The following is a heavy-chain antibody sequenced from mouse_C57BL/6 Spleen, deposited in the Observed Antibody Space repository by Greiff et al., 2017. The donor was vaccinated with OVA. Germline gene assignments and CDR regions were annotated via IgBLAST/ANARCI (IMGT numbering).Heavy chain of an antibody. Sequence: VKLQQPGAELVKPGASVKLSCKASGYTFTSYWMQWVKQRPGQGLEWIGEIDPSDSYTNYNQKFKGQATLTVDTSSSTAYMQLSSLTSEDSAVYYCARLGGNYADYWGQGTTLTVSS. CDR2: IDPSDSYT. J-gene: IGHJ2*01. CDR3: ARLGGNYADY. V-gene: IGHV1-50*01. CDR1: GYTFTSYW.